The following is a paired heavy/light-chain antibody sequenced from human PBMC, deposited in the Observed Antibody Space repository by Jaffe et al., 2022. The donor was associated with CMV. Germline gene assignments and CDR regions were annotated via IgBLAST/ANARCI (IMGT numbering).Heavy chain of an antibody. D-gene: IGHD3-3*01. CDR1: GFTFSSYA. J-gene: IGHJ4*02. Sequence: EVQLLESGGGLVQPGGSLRLSCVVSGFTFSSYAMSWVRQAPGRGLEWVSAINEIGGETYYADSVKGRFTISRDNSKNTLYLQMNSLRAEDTAVYYCAKVMEIWSDDYVRTFDYWGQGTLVIVSS. CDR3: AKVMEIWSDDYVRTFDY. CDR2: INEIGGET. V-gene: IGHV3-23*01.
Light chain of an antibody. Sequence: DIVMTQSPLSLPVTPGEPASISCRSSQSLLHSNGYNYLDWYLQKPGQSPQLLIYMGSNRASGVPDRFSGSGSGTDFTLKISRVEAEDVGVYYCMQALQTLRTFGGGTKVEIK. CDR2: MGS. CDR1: QSLLHSNGYNY. CDR3: MQALQTLRT. J-gene: IGKJ4*01. V-gene: IGKV2-28*01.